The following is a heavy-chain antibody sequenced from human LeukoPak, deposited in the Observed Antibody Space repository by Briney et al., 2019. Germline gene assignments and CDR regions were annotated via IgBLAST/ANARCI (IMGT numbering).Heavy chain of an antibody. CDR2: ISTDGTST. V-gene: IGHV3-74*01. D-gene: IGHD1-26*01. CDR3: TRDSYSGSYGY. CDR1: GFTFSSYW. J-gene: IGHJ4*02. Sequence: GGSLRLSCAASGFTFSSYWMHWVRQAPGKGPVLVSRISTDGTSTTYADSVKGRFTISRDNAKNTLYLQMYSLRADDTAVYYCTRDSYSGSYGYWGQGTLVTVSS.